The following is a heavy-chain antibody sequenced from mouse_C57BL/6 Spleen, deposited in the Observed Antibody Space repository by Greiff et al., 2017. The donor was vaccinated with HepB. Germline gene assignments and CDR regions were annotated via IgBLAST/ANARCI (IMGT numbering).Heavy chain of an antibody. CDR1: GYTFTDYY. Sequence: QVQLQQSGAELVKPGASVKISCKASGYTFTDYYINWVKQRPGQGLEWIVKIGPGSGSTYYNEKFKGKATLTADKSSSTAYMQLSSLTSEDSAVYFCARRGSSGYWYFDVWGTGTTVTVSS. V-gene: IGHV1-77*01. CDR2: IGPGSGST. CDR3: ARRGSSGYWYFDV. J-gene: IGHJ1*03. D-gene: IGHD1-1*01.